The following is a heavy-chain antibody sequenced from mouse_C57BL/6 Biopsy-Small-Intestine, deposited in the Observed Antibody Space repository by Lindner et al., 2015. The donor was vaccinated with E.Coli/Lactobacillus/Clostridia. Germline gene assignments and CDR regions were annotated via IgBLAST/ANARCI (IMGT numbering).Heavy chain of an antibody. CDR3: AHFDY. Sequence: VQLQESGPELVKPGASVKISCKASGYAFSSSWMNWVKQRPGKGLEWIGRIYPGDGDTNYNEKFKGKATFTADTSSNTAYMQLSSLTTEDSAIYYCAHFDYWGQGTTLTVSS. J-gene: IGHJ2*01. CDR2: IYPGDGDT. V-gene: IGHV1-82*01. CDR1: GYAFSSSW.